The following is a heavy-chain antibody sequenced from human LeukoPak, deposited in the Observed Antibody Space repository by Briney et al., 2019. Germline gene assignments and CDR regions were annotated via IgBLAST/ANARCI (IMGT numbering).Heavy chain of an antibody. CDR3: ARASIGRAFDY. Sequence: GASVKVSCKASEYTFTGYYMHWVRQAPGQGLEWMGWINPNSGGTNYAQKFQGWVTMTRDTSISTAYMELSRLRSDDTAVYYCARASIGRAFDYWGQGTLVTVSS. CDR2: INPNSGGT. CDR1: EYTFTGYY. D-gene: IGHD6-6*01. J-gene: IGHJ4*02. V-gene: IGHV1-2*04.